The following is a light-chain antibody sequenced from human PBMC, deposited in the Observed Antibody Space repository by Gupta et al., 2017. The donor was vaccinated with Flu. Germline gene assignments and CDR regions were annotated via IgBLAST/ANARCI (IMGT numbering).Light chain of an antibody. V-gene: IGKV1-16*02. CDR1: QGISSY. CDR2: AAS. J-gene: IGKJ2*03. Sequence: SSLSASVGDRVTITCRASQGISSYVAWFQQKPGEAPKSLIYAASTLRSGVPSKFSGSGSGTDFTLTISSLQPEDFATYYCQQYSSYPYSFGQGTKLEIK. CDR3: QQYSSYPYS.